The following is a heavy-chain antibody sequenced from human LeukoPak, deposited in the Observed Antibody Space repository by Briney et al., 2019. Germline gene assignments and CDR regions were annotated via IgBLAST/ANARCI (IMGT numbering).Heavy chain of an antibody. V-gene: IGHV4-34*01. CDR2: INHSGST. J-gene: IGHJ4*02. D-gene: IGHD2-15*01. CDR3: ARAVVVAATPFFDY. CDR1: GGSFSGYY. Sequence: PSETLSLTCAVYGGSFSGYYWSWIRQPPGKGLEWIGEINHSGSTNYNPSLKSRVTISVDTSKNQFSLKLSSVTAADTAVYYCARAVVVAATPFFDYWGQGTLVTVSS.